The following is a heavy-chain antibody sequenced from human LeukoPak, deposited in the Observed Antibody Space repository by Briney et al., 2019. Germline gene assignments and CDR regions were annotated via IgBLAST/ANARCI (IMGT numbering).Heavy chain of an antibody. J-gene: IGHJ2*01. Sequence: SETLSLTCTVPGGSISTYYWSWIRQPPGKGLEWVGSIHYSGRSNSNPSLTGRLTISVDTSKNQFSLKLSSVTASDTAVYYCARDQTTVTTAAWYFDLWGPGTLVTVSS. CDR1: GGSISTYY. CDR2: IHYSGRS. D-gene: IGHD4-17*01. CDR3: ARDQTTVTTAAWYFDL. V-gene: IGHV4-59*01.